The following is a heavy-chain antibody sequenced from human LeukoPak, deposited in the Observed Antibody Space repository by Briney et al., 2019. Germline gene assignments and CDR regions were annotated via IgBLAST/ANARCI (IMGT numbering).Heavy chain of an antibody. CDR2: INHSGST. D-gene: IGHD2-15*01. Sequence: KPSETLPLTCAVYGGSFSGYYWSWIRQPPGKGLEWIGEINHSGSTNYNPSLKSRVTISVDTSKNQFSLKLSSVTAADTAVYYCARWVVAADYYYYMDVWGKGTTVPVSS. J-gene: IGHJ6*03. CDR1: GGSFSGYY. CDR3: ARWVVAADYYYYMDV. V-gene: IGHV4-34*01.